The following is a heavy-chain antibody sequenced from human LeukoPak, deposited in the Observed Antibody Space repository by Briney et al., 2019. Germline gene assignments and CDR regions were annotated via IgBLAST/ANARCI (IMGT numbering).Heavy chain of an antibody. V-gene: IGHV3-53*01. CDR3: ARGAGYSYGYVLDY. CDR1: GFTVSSNY. Sequence: GGSLRLSCAASGFTVSSNYISWVRQAPGKGLEWVSVIYSGGSTYYADSVKGRFTISRDNSKNTLYLQMNSLRAEDTAVYYCARGAGYSYGYVLDYWGQRTLVTVSS. D-gene: IGHD5-18*01. CDR2: IYSGGST. J-gene: IGHJ4*02.